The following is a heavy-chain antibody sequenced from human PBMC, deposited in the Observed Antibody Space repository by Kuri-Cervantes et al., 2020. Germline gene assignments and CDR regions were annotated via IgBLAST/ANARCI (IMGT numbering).Heavy chain of an antibody. CDR3: ARRGIAATREQTFDY. CDR2: INHSGST. CDR1: GGSFSGYY. Sequence: SQTLSLTCAVYGGSFSGYYWSWIRQPPGKGLEWIGEINHSGSTNYNPSLKSRVTISVDTSKNQFSLKLSSVTAADTAVYYCARRGIAATREQTFDYWGQGTLVTVSS. V-gene: IGHV4-34*01. J-gene: IGHJ4*02. D-gene: IGHD6-13*01.